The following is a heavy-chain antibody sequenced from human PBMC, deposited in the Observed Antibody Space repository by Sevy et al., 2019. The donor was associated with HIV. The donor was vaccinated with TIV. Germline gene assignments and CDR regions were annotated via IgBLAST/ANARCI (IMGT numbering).Heavy chain of an antibody. CDR2: IFSSGST. D-gene: IGHD6-19*01. CDR1: GFTVNDKY. Sequence: GGSLRLSCAISGFTVNDKYIIWVRQAPGKGLEWVSVIFSSGSTYYADSAKGRFTISRDNSKNTVDLQMTSVRDEDTAVYYCVSLFLSYRSGWSYFDYWGQGTLVTVSS. J-gene: IGHJ4*02. V-gene: IGHV3-66*02. CDR3: VSLFLSYRSGWSYFDY.